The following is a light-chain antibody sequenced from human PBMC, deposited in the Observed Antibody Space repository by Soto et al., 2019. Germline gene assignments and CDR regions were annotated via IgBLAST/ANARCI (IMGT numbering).Light chain of an antibody. J-gene: IGKJ1*01. CDR1: QSVSSSY. Sequence: EIVLTQSPGTLSLSPGERATLSCRASQSVSSSYLAWYQQKPGQAPRLLIYGASSRATGIPDRFSGSGSGKDFTLTISRLEPEDFAVYYCKQYGSSPPTFGQGTKVDIK. CDR2: GAS. V-gene: IGKV3-20*01. CDR3: KQYGSSPPT.